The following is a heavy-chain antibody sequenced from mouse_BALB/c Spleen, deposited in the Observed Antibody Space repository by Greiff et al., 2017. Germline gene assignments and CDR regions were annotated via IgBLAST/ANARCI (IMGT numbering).Heavy chain of an antibody. CDR1: GYTFTSYV. CDR3: AREETYGSSWGYFDV. J-gene: IGHJ1*01. Sequence: EVQLQESGPELVKPGASVKMSCKASGYTFTSYVMHWVKQKPGQGLEWIGYINPYNDGTKYNEKFKGKATLTSDKSSSTAYMELSSLTSEDSAVYYCAREETYGSSWGYFDVWGAGTTVTVSS. D-gene: IGHD1-1*01. CDR2: INPYNDGT. V-gene: IGHV1-14*01.